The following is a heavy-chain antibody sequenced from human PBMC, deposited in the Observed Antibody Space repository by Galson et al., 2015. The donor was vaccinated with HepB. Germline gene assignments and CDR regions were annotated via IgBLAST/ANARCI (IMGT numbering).Heavy chain of an antibody. D-gene: IGHD6-13*01. Sequence: SLRLSCAASGFTFSNFWMSWVRQAPGKGLEWIGNIKPDGTEKYYADSMKGRLTIYRDNARNSVYLQIYNVRADDTAVYYCTSTSMASPGHHWGQGTLVTVSS. J-gene: IGHJ4*02. CDR1: GFTFSNFW. V-gene: IGHV3-7*03. CDR2: IKPDGTEK. CDR3: TSTSMASPGHH.